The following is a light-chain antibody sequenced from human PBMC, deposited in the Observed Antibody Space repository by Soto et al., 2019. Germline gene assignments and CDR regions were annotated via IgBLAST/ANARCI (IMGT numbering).Light chain of an antibody. Sequence: QSALTQPPSVSGAPGQRVTISCTGSSSNIGAGYDVHWYQQLPGTAPKLLIYGNSNRPSGLPDRFSGSKSATSASLAITGLRAEDEADYYCQSYDSSLSGWVFGGGTKLTV. CDR3: QSYDSSLSGWV. CDR1: SSNIGAGYD. J-gene: IGLJ3*02. V-gene: IGLV1-40*01. CDR2: GNS.